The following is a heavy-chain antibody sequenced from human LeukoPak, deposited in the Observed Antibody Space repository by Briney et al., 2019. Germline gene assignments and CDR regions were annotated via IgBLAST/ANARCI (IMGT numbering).Heavy chain of an antibody. CDR3: ARDLMDVRGVITPENYFDY. CDR2: INPNSGGT. D-gene: IGHD3-10*02. J-gene: IGHJ4*02. Sequence: ASVKVPCKASGYIFTGYYMHWVRQAPGQGLEWMGWINPNSGGTNYAQKFQGRVTMTRDTSISTAYMELSRLRSDDTAVYYCARDLMDVRGVITPENYFDYWGQGTLVTVSS. CDR1: GYIFTGYY. V-gene: IGHV1-2*02.